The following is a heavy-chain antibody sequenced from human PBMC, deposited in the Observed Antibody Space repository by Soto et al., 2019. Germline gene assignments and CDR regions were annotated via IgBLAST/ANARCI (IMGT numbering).Heavy chain of an antibody. J-gene: IGHJ6*02. CDR1: GGSFSVYY. D-gene: IGHD6-19*01. V-gene: IGHV4-34*01. Sequence: AETLSLTCAVYGGSFSVYYWSWIRQPPGKGLEWIGEINHSGSTNYNPSLKSRVTISVDTSKNQFSLKLSSVTAADPAVYYCARGYSSGWYGSYYHYGMDVWGQGTPVTVSS. CDR2: INHSGST. CDR3: ARGYSSGWYGSYYHYGMDV.